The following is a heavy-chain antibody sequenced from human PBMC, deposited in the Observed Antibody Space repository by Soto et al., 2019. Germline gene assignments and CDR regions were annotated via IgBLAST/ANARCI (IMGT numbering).Heavy chain of an antibody. CDR3: SRVRYGGNSYYFDY. Sequence: GGSLRLSCTVSGFTFSRFWMGWVRQAPGRGLEWVANIQQDGSEKYYVDSVKGRFTMSKDNVKNSLYLQMNSLGAEDTAVYHCSRVRYGGNSYYFDYWGQGALVTVSS. J-gene: IGHJ4*02. D-gene: IGHD4-17*01. CDR1: GFTFSRFW. CDR2: IQQDGSEK. V-gene: IGHV3-7*03.